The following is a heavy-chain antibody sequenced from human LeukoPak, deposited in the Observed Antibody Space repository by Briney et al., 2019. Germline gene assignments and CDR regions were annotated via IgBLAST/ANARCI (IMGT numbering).Heavy chain of an antibody. D-gene: IGHD3-22*01. J-gene: IGHJ5*02. Sequence: PGGSLRLSCAASGFTFSSCSMNWVRQAPGKGLEWVSYISSSSSTIYYADSVKGRFTISRDNAKNSLYLQMNSLTDEDTAVYYCARTFYYDSSTYPNWFDPWGQGTLVTVS. CDR3: ARTFYYDSSTYPNWFDP. CDR2: ISSSSSTI. V-gene: IGHV3-48*02. CDR1: GFTFSSCS.